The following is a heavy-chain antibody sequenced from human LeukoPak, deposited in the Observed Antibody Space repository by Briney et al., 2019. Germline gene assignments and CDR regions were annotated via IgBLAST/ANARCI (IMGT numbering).Heavy chain of an antibody. J-gene: IGHJ4*02. V-gene: IGHV3-30*02. Sequence: GGSLRLSCAAPGFTSSSYGMHWVCQGPGKGRGWGAFIRYDGSNKYYADSVKGRFTISRDNSKNTLYLQMNSLRAEDTAVYYCAKIKSRLGATTNDVDYWGQGTLVTVSS. CDR2: IRYDGSNK. CDR3: AKIKSRLGATTNDVDY. D-gene: IGHD1-26*01. CDR1: GFTSSSYG.